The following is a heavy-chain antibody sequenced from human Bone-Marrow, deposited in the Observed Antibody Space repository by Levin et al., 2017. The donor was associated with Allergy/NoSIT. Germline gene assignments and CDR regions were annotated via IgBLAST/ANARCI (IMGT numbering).Heavy chain of an antibody. CDR2: ISDSSSSI. D-gene: IGHD6-13*01. J-gene: IGHJ6*02. Sequence: PGGSLRLSCAASGFTFSNSSMNWVRQAPGKGLEWVSYISDSSSSIFYADSVKGRFTISRDNAKNSLFLQMNSLRDEDTAVYYCARDCPHLSYSSTWYYYYGMDVWRQGTTVTVSS. CDR1: GFTFSNSS. CDR3: ARDCPHLSYSSTWYYYYGMDV. V-gene: IGHV3-48*02.